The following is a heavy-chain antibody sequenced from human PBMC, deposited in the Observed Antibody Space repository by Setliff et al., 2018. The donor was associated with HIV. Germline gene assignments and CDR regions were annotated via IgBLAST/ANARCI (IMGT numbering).Heavy chain of an antibody. Sequence: PGESLRLSCAASGFTFSSYSMNWVRQAPGKGLEWVSSISSSSSYIYYADSVKGRFTISRDNAKNSLYLQMNSLRAEDTAVYYCARDRPRGGGSLDAFDIWGQGTRVTVSS. J-gene: IGHJ3*02. CDR3: ARDRPRGGGSLDAFDI. CDR2: ISSSSSYI. CDR1: GFTFSSYS. V-gene: IGHV3-21*01. D-gene: IGHD1-26*01.